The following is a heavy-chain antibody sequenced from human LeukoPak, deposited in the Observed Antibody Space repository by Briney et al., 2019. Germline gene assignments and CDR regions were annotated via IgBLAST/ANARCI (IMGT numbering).Heavy chain of an antibody. CDR3: ARGGVTSFDY. J-gene: IGHJ4*02. Sequence: SETLSLTCTVSGGSISSYYWSWIRQPPGKGLEWIGYIYYTGTTSYNPSLKSRVTISVDTSKSQFSLKLSSVTAADTALYYCARGGVTSFDYWGQGTLLTVSS. D-gene: IGHD3-10*01. V-gene: IGHV4-59*01. CDR1: GGSISSYY. CDR2: IYYTGTT.